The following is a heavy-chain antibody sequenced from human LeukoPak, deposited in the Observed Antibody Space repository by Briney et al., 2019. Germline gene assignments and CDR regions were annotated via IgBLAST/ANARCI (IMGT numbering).Heavy chain of an antibody. CDR1: GFTFSSYS. CDR3: AKLGSMGWLFDY. CDR2: ISGSGGST. J-gene: IGHJ4*02. D-gene: IGHD6-13*01. V-gene: IGHV3-23*01. Sequence: GGSLRLSCAASGFTFSSYSMNWVRQAPGKGLEWVSAISGSGGSTYYADSVKGRFTISRDNSKNTLYLQMNSLRAEDTAVYYCAKLGSMGWLFDYWGQGTLVTVSS.